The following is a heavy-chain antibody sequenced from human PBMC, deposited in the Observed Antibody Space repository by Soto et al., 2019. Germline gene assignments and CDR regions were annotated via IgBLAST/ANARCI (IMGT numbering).Heavy chain of an antibody. Sequence: PGGSLRLSCAASGFTFGSYWMSWVRQAPGKGLEWVANIKPDGSVKDYVDSMKGRFTISRDNAKNSLDLQMNSLRVEDTAVYYCARFSRSGDCYWGQGT. V-gene: IGHV3-7*01. D-gene: IGHD2-21*02. CDR1: GFTFGSYW. J-gene: IGHJ4*02. CDR3: ARFSRSGDCY. CDR2: IKPDGSVK.